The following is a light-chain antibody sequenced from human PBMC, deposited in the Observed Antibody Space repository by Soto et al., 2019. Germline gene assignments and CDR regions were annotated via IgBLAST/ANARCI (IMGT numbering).Light chain of an antibody. CDR2: EVS. Sequence: QSALTQPASVSGSPGQPITVSCTGTSSDIGAYDYVSWYQQHPGKAPKVIISEVSKRPSGVSHRFSGSKSGNTASLTISGLQAEDEADYYCSSYTSSSTGGVFGTGTKVTVL. CDR1: SSDIGAYDY. CDR3: SSYTSSSTGGV. V-gene: IGLV2-14*01. J-gene: IGLJ1*01.